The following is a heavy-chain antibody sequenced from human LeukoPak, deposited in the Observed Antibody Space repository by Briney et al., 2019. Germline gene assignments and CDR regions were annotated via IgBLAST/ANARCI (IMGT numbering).Heavy chain of an antibody. Sequence: GGSLRLSCAASGFTFSSYSMNWVRQAPGKGLEWVSSISSSSSYIYYADSVKGRFTISRDNAKNSLYLQMNSLRAEDTAVYYCARAPVTSCRGAFCYPFDYWGQGTLVTVSS. V-gene: IGHV3-21*01. J-gene: IGHJ4*02. CDR3: ARAPVTSCRGAFCYPFDY. D-gene: IGHD2-15*01. CDR1: GFTFSSYS. CDR2: ISSSSSYI.